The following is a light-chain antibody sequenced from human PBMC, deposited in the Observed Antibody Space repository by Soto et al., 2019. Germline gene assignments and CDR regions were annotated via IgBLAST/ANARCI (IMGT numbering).Light chain of an antibody. Sequence: QSVLTQPASVSGSPGQSITISCTGTSSDVGGYNYVSWYQLHPGKAPKLMVYEVSYRPSGVSSRLSGSKSANTASLTISGLQAEDEADYYCSSYASSTAYVFGTGTKVTVL. J-gene: IGLJ1*01. CDR2: EVS. CDR3: SSYASSTAYV. CDR1: SSDVGGYNY. V-gene: IGLV2-14*01.